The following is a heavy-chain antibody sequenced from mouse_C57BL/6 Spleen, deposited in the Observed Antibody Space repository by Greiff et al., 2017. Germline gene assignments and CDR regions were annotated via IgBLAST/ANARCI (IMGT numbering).Heavy chain of an antibody. CDR2: FYPGSGSI. D-gene: IGHD1-1*01. J-gene: IGHJ1*03. V-gene: IGHV1-62-2*01. CDR3: ARHPDYYGSSYGYFDV. CDR1: GYTFTEYT. Sequence: QVHVKQSGAELVKPGASVKLSCKASGYTFTEYTIHWVKQRSGQGLEWIGWFYPGSGSIKYNEKFKDKATLTADKSSSTVYMELSRLTSEDSAVYFCARHPDYYGSSYGYFDVWGTGPTVTVSS.